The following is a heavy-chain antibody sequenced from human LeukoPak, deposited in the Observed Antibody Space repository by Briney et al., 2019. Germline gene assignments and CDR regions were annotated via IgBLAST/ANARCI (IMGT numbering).Heavy chain of an antibody. Sequence: ALLKVSCKASGYTFTVHYLHWLRQAPGQGLEWMGWIKPDSGATNFAQNFQGRVTMTSDTSINTAYVELSSLTSDDTAMYYCARDHDYGPDYWGQGTLVTVSA. J-gene: IGHJ4*02. CDR3: ARDHDYGPDY. D-gene: IGHD4/OR15-4a*01. CDR1: GYTFTVHY. CDR2: IKPDSGAT. V-gene: IGHV1-2*02.